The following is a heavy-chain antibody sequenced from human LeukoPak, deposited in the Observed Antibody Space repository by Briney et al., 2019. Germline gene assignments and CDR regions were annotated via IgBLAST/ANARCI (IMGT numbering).Heavy chain of an antibody. CDR3: ARAADYSNFYFYYGMDV. V-gene: IGHV3-66*01. J-gene: IGHJ6*02. Sequence: SGGSLRLSCAASGFTFSSYAMSWVRQAPGEGLEWVSVIYSGGSTYYADSVKGRFTISRDNSKNTLYLQMNSLRAEDTAVYYCARAADYSNFYFYYGMDVWGQGTTVTVSS. CDR2: IYSGGST. D-gene: IGHD4-11*01. CDR1: GFTFSSYA.